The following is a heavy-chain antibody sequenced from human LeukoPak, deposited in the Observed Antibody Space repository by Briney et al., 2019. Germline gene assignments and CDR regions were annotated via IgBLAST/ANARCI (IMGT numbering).Heavy chain of an antibody. CDR1: GYPFSNYD. J-gene: IGHJ5*02. CDR3: ARGRATVTTHWVDP. Sequence: GASVKVSCKASGYPFSNYDINWVRQATGQGLEWMGLMNPNSGNTDYAQKFQGRVTITRNTSISTAYMELSSLRSEDTAVYYCARGRATVTTHWVDPWGQGTLVTVSS. CDR2: MNPNSGNT. D-gene: IGHD4-11*01. V-gene: IGHV1-8*01.